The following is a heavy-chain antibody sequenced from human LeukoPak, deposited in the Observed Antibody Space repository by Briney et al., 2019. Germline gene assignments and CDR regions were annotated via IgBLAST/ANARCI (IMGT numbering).Heavy chain of an antibody. Sequence: SETLSLTCTVSGNSISTRVYSYDWFRNPPGKGRGWIGNIYYIGNTWYNPSLKSRVTMSVDTSKNQFSLRLSSVTAADTAVYYCTRHLPGATWFDPWGQGTQVTVSS. V-gene: IGHV4-39*01. J-gene: IGHJ5*02. CDR3: TRHLPGATWFDP. CDR1: GNSISTRVYS. D-gene: IGHD1-26*01. CDR2: IYYIGNT.